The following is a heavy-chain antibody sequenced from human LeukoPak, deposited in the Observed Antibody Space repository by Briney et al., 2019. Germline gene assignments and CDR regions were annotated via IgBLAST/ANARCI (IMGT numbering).Heavy chain of an antibody. J-gene: IGHJ6*03. CDR1: GFTFSSYA. V-gene: IGHV3-30*04. D-gene: IGHD3-22*01. CDR3: ARFAENYYDSSDYWVPFYYYMDV. CDR2: ISYDGSNK. Sequence: GGSLRLSYAASGFTFSSYAMHWVRQAPGKGLEWVAVISYDGSNKYYADSVKGRFTISRDNSKNTLYLQMNSLRAEDTAVYYCARFAENYYDSSDYWVPFYYYMDVWGKGTTVTVSS.